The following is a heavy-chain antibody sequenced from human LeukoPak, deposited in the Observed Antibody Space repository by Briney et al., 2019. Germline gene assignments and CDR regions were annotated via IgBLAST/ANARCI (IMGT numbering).Heavy chain of an antibody. V-gene: IGHV3-48*03. Sequence: GGSLRLSCAASGFTFSSYEMNWVRQAPGKGLEWVSYISSSGSTIYYADSVRGRFTISRDNAKNTLYLQMNSLRAEDTAVYYCARLTKYNDYVWGSYRYTGFDYWGQGTLVTVSS. CDR1: GFTFSSYE. CDR2: ISSSGSTI. D-gene: IGHD3-16*02. J-gene: IGHJ4*02. CDR3: ARLTKYNDYVWGSYRYTGFDY.